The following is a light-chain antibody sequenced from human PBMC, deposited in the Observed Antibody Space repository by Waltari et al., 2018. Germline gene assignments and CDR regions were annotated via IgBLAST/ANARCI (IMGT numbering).Light chain of an antibody. Sequence: DIVMTQSPDSLAVSLGERATIDCNASQSVLSSSNNKNYLDWYQQKPRQPPKLLISWASTRESGVPDRFSGSGSGTDFTLTISSLQAEDVAVYYCQQYYSTPLTFGGGTKVEIK. CDR2: WAS. V-gene: IGKV4-1*01. J-gene: IGKJ4*01. CDR3: QQYYSTPLT. CDR1: QSVLSSSNNKNY.